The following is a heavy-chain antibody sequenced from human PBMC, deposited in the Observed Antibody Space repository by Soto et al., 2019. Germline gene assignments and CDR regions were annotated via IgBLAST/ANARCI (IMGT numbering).Heavy chain of an antibody. D-gene: IGHD6-13*01. CDR3: ARDPYSSSWYTPDY. CDR1: GFTFSSYS. J-gene: IGHJ4*02. V-gene: IGHV3-48*01. CDR2: ISSSTSTI. Sequence: GGSLRLSFAASGFTFSSYSMNWVRQAPGKGLEWVSYISSSTSTIYYADSVKGRFTISRDNAKNSLYLQMNSLRAEDTAVHYCARDPYSSSWYTPDYWGQGTLVTVS.